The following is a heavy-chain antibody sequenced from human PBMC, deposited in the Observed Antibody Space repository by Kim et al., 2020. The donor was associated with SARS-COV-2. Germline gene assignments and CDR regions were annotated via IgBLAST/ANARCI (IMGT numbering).Heavy chain of an antibody. CDR1: GDTFSNYA. CDR2: IIPLFITP. J-gene: IGHJ6*02. V-gene: IGHV1-69*13. Sequence: SVKVSCKASGDTFSNYAISWVRQAPGQGVEWMGGIIPLFITPTYAQKFQGRVTITADESTSTAYMELSSLIFEDTAIYYCARLRSRGEGGYDYYYGLDVWGQGTTVTVSS. CDR3: ARLRSRGEGGYDYYYGLDV. D-gene: IGHD5-12*01.